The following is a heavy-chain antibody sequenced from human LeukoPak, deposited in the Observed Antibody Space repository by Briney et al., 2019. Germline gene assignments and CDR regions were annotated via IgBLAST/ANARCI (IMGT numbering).Heavy chain of an antibody. CDR1: GYPISSVYY. CDR2: IYYSGST. D-gene: IGHD6-6*01. Sequence: SETLSLTCSVSGYPISSVYYWGWIRQPPGKGLEWIGSIYYSGSTYYNPSLKSRVTISVDTSKNQFSLKLSSVTAADTAVYYCARAHMSIAARRGKFDYWGQGTLVTVSS. V-gene: IGHV4-38-2*02. J-gene: IGHJ4*02. CDR3: ARAHMSIAARRGKFDY.